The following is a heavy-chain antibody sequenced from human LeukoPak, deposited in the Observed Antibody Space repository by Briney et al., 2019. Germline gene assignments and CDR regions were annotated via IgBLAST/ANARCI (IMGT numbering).Heavy chain of an antibody. CDR2: ITGSGDNT. CDR1: GFIFSSYA. CDR3: ARDSSGWDYSYYYYYMDV. Sequence: TGGSLRLSCAASGFIFSSYAMNWVRQAPGKGLEWVSVITGSGDNTYYADSVKGRFTISRDNSKNTLYLQMNSLRAEDTAVYYCARDSSGWDYSYYYYYMDVWGKGTTVTISS. D-gene: IGHD6-19*01. J-gene: IGHJ6*03. V-gene: IGHV3-23*01.